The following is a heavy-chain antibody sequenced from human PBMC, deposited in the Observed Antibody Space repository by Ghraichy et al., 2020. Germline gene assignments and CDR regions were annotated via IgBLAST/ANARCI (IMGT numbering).Heavy chain of an antibody. Sequence: GGSLRLSCGASGATLSSYNMNWVRQAPGEGLEWLSYINKNGKNTYYADSVKGRFTISRENVRNSLYLQLSSLRDDDTALYYCATDDYDYSDVISWGQGTLVTVAS. D-gene: IGHD3-22*01. CDR1: GATLSSYN. J-gene: IGHJ5*02. CDR2: INKNGKNT. CDR3: ATDDYDYSDVIS. V-gene: IGHV3-48*02.